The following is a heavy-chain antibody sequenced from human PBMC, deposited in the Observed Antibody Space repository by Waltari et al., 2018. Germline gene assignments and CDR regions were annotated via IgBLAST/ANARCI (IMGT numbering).Heavy chain of an antibody. J-gene: IGHJ6*02. D-gene: IGHD3-9*01. CDR3: AKSHLLYFDWWGGMDV. Sequence: QARLVESGGGVVQPGKTLRLSCVGSEFTFSNYGMHWVRQAPGKGLGWVSVVSYDGRKEYYADSLKGRFTISRDNSKSTWYLEMNGLTVEDTATYYCAKSHLLYFDWWGGMDVWGQGTTVTVSS. CDR1: EFTFSNYG. CDR2: VSYDGRKE. V-gene: IGHV3-30*18.